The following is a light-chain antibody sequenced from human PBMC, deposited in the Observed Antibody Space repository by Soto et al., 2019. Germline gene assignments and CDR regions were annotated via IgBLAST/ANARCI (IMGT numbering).Light chain of an antibody. V-gene: IGLV2-14*01. CDR2: EVS. J-gene: IGLJ2*01. Sequence: QSVLTQPASASGSPGQSITISCTGTSSDVGGYNYVSWYQQHPGKAPKLMIYEVSNRPSGASNRFSGSKSGNTASLTISGLQAEDEADYYCSSYTSRSTLVAFGGGTKLTVL. CDR1: SSDVGGYNY. CDR3: SSYTSRSTLVA.